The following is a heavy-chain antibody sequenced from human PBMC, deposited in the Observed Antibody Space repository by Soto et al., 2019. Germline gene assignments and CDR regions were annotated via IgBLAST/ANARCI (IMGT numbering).Heavy chain of an antibody. Sequence: QVQLVQSGAEVKEPGDSVRVSCEASGYTFTAYYIHWVRQVPGQGLEWMGWINTKFGDTTYAQDLQGRVTMTRDMSISTVDMELSRLTSDDTAIYYCARNMDYLYGPGSGNGHGVWGQGTTVTVFS. CDR3: ARNMDYLYGPGSGNGHGV. D-gene: IGHD3-10*01. V-gene: IGHV1-2*02. J-gene: IGHJ6*02. CDR2: INTKFGDT. CDR1: GYTFTAYY.